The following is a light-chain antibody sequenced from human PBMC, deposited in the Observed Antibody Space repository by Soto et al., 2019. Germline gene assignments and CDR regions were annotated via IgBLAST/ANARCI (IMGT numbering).Light chain of an antibody. CDR1: SSDIGAYNY. Sequence: QSVLTQPPSASGSLGQSITISCTGTSSDIGAYNYVSWYQQHPGKAPKLIIYEVTRRPSGVPDRFSGSKSGNTASLTVSGLQAEDETDYYCSSYSGSNPVLFGGGTKVTVL. CDR3: SSYSGSNPVL. J-gene: IGLJ2*01. V-gene: IGLV2-8*01. CDR2: EVT.